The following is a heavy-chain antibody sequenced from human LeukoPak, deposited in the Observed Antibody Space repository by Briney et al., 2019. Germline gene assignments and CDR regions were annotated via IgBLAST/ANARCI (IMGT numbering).Heavy chain of an antibody. CDR2: INPNSGGT. V-gene: IGHV1-2*02. CDR3: ARDRVAARNWFDP. Sequence: ASVKVSCKASGGTFSSYAISWVRQAPGQGLEWMGWINPNSGGTNYAQKFQGRVTMTRDTSISTAYMELSRLRSDDTAVYYCARDRVAARNWFDPWGQGTLVTVST. D-gene: IGHD6-13*01. J-gene: IGHJ5*02. CDR1: GGTFSSYA.